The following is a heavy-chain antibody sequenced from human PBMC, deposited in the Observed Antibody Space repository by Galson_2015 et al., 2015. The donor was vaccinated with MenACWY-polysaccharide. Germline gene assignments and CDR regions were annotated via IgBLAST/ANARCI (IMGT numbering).Heavy chain of an antibody. CDR1: GYTFNSHP. CDR2: INAGNGHT. J-gene: IGHJ4*02. V-gene: IGHV1-3*01. CDR3: SRDWETCRYYEF. Sequence: SCKASGYTFNSHPLNWARHAPGRRLEWMGCINAGNGHTKYSEHFQDQVTITRNTSANLVFMELKSLRNEYTAVYYWSRDWETCRYYEFWGQGTLVTVSS. D-gene: IGHD3-22*01.